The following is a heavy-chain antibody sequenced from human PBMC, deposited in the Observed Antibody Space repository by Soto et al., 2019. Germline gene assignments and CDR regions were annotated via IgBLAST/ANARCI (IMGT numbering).Heavy chain of an antibody. Sequence: EVQLVESGGGLVKPGGSLRLSCAASGFTFSNAWVNWVRQGPGKGLEWVGLLKSKTDGGTTDYAAPVKGRFTISRDDSKNTLYLQMNSLKTEDTAVYYCTTDLTDILPWDVWGQGTTVTVSS. V-gene: IGHV3-15*07. CDR1: GFTFSNAW. J-gene: IGHJ6*02. D-gene: IGHD3-9*01. CDR2: LKSKTDGGTT. CDR3: TTDLTDILPWDV.